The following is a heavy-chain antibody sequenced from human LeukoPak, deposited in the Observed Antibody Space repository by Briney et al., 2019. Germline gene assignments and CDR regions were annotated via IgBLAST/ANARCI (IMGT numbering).Heavy chain of an antibody. V-gene: IGHV3-21*01. Sequence: PGGSLRLSCAASGFTFSSYSMNWVRQAPGKGLEWVSSISSSSSYIYYADSVKGRFTISRDNAKNSLYLQMNSLKAEDTAVYYCARGGGRYYDSSGYYYSPLLWGQGTLVTVSS. D-gene: IGHD3-22*01. J-gene: IGHJ4*02. CDR1: GFTFSSYS. CDR3: ARGGGRYYDSSGYYYSPLL. CDR2: ISSSSSYI.